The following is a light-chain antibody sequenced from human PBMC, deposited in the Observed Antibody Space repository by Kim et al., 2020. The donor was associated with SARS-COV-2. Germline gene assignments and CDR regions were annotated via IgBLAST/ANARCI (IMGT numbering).Light chain of an antibody. Sequence: GAVVSRVSITCRASQAISSFLGWIQQKPGQAPKSLIYSASTLCSGVPSRCSGSGSGTDFTLTISDLQPEDFATYYCQQYKSNPITFGQGTRLEIK. CDR3: QQYKSNPIT. V-gene: IGKV1-16*01. CDR2: SAS. J-gene: IGKJ5*01. CDR1: QAISSF.